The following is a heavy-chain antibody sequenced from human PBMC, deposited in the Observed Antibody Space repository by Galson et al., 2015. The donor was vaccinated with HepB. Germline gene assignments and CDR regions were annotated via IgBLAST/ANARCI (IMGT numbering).Heavy chain of an antibody. CDR1: GFTFSSYS. CDR3: ARESRVHNDAFDI. D-gene: IGHD5-24*01. V-gene: IGHV3-21*01. Sequence: SLRLSCAASGFTFSSYSMNWVRQAPGKGLEWVSSISSSSSYIYYADSVKGRFTISRDNAKNSLYLQMNSLRAEDTAVYYCARESRVHNDAFDICGPGTIVTASS. J-gene: IGHJ3*02. CDR2: ISSSSSYI.